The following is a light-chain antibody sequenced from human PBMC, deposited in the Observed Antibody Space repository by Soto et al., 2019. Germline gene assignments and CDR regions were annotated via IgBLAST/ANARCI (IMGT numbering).Light chain of an antibody. J-gene: IGLJ1*01. Sequence: QSVLTQPPSASGTPGQRVTISCSGSSSNIGKNYVYWYQQLPGTAPELLIYSNSQRPSGVPDRFSASKSGTSASLAISGPRSEDEADYYCAAWDDSLSGFYLFGTGTKVTVL. CDR1: SSNIGKNY. CDR3: AAWDDSLSGFYL. CDR2: SNS. V-gene: IGLV1-47*02.